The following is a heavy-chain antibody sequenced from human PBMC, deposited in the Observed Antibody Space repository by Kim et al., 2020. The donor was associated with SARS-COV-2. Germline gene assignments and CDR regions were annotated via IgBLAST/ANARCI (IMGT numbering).Heavy chain of an antibody. D-gene: IGHD3-16*01. CDR3: ARDGGGGHKYPFDI. Sequence: AQDFQGRVTMTTDTSTKTAYMELRSLRSDDTALYYCARDGGGGHKYPFDIWGQGTMVTVSS. J-gene: IGHJ3*02. V-gene: IGHV1-18*01.